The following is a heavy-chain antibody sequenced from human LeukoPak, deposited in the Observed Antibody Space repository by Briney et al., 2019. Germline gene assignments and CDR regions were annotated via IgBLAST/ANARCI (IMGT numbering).Heavy chain of an antibody. CDR3: ARPEGGYCTNGVCYGPLDY. Sequence: GASVKVSCKASGYTFTGYYMHWVRQAPGQGLEWMGRINPNSGGTNYAQKFQGRVTMTRDTSISTAYMELSRLRSDDTAVYYCARPEGGYCTNGVCYGPLDYWGQGTLVTVSS. CDR1: GYTFTGYY. D-gene: IGHD2-8*01. CDR2: INPNSGGT. V-gene: IGHV1-2*06. J-gene: IGHJ4*02.